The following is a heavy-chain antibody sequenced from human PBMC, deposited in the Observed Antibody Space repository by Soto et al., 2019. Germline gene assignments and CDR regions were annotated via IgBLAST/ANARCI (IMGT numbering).Heavy chain of an antibody. Sequence: GGSLRLSCAASGFTFSSYAMSWVRQAPGKGLEWVSSISGSGDITYYADSVKGRLTISRDNSRDTLYLQMNSLRAEDTAVYHCAKGYSSGWSPRYFDYWGQGALVTSPQ. J-gene: IGHJ4*02. CDR2: ISGSGDIT. D-gene: IGHD6-19*01. CDR1: GFTFSSYA. CDR3: AKGYSSGWSPRYFDY. V-gene: IGHV3-23*01.